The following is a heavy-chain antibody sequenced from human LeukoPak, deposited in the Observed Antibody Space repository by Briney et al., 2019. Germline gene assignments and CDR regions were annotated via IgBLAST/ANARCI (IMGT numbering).Heavy chain of an antibody. J-gene: IGHJ4*02. CDR2: IYTSGSI. D-gene: IGHD6-6*01. V-gene: IGHV4-4*09. CDR1: GGSISSYY. Sequence: PSETLSLTCTVSGGSISSYYWSWIRQPPGKGLEWIGYIYTSGSINYNPSLKSRVTISVDTSKNQFSLKLSSVTAADTAVYYCARHEYSSSSHFDYWGQGTLVTVSS. CDR3: ARHEYSSSSHFDY.